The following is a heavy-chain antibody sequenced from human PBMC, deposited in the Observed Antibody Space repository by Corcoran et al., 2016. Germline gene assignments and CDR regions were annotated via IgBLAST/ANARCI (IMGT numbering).Heavy chain of an antibody. CDR3: ARAHPNDYGNYGPYYYYGMDV. V-gene: IGHV1-46*01. CDR1: GYTFTSYY. J-gene: IGHJ6*02. CDR2: INPSGGST. D-gene: IGHD4-17*01. Sequence: QVQLVQSGAGVKKPGASVKVSCKASGYTFTSYYMHWVRQAPGQGLEWMGIINPSGGSTSYAQKFQGRVTMTRDTSTSTVYMELSSLRSEDTAVYYCARAHPNDYGNYGPYYYYGMDVWGQGTTVTVSS.